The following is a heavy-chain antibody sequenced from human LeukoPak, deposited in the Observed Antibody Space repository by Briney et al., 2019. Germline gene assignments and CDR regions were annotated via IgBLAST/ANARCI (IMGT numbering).Heavy chain of an antibody. D-gene: IGHD6-6*01. CDR3: ARQREWSSSSGFFHYYMDV. CDR2: VYYSGST. CDR1: GGSISSYY. Sequence: SETLSLTCTVSGGSISSYYWSWIRQPPGKGLEWIGYVYYSGSTNYNPSLKSRVTISVDTSKNQFSLKLSSVTAADTAVYYCARQREWSSSSGFFHYYMDVWGKGTTVTVSS. J-gene: IGHJ6*03. V-gene: IGHV4-59*01.